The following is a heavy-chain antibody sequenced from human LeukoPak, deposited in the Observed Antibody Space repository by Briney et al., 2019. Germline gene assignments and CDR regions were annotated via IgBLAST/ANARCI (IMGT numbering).Heavy chain of an antibody. J-gene: IGHJ5*02. CDR1: DGSITNYD. CDR3: ARERLDYYDSRGWFDP. Sequence: PSETLSLTCTVSDGSITNYDWSWVRQPPGKGLEFIGHVHYSGTTNYNPSLRSRVTISIDTSKNQFSLKLSSVTAADTAVYYCARERLDYYDSRGWFDPWGQGTLVTVSS. D-gene: IGHD3-22*01. CDR2: VHYSGTT. V-gene: IGHV4-59*12.